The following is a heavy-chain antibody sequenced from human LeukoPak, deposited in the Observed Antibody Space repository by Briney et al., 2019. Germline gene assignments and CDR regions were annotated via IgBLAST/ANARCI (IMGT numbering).Heavy chain of an antibody. CDR2: ISKSGDST. Sequence: ETLSLTCTVSGGSISSGSYYWGWIRQPPGKGLEWVSAISKSGDSTFYADSVKGRFTISRDNSQNTLYVQMNSLRAEDTAVYYCAKDQGYSSAWYSRDGFDMWGQGTMVTVSS. CDR3: AKDQGYSSAWYSRDGFDM. D-gene: IGHD6-19*01. J-gene: IGHJ3*02. V-gene: IGHV3-23*01. CDR1: GGSISSGSYY.